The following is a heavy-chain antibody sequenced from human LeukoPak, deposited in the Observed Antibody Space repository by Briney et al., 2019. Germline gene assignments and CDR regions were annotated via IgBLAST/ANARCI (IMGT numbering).Heavy chain of an antibody. CDR2: INSDGSST. Sequence: PGGSLRLSCAASGFTFSSYWMHWVRQAPGKGLVWVSRINSDGSSTSYADSVKGRFTISRDNSKNTLYLQMNSLRAEDTAVYYCAKAAMVRGHFSLDVWGKGTTVTVSS. D-gene: IGHD3-10*01. V-gene: IGHV3-74*01. CDR1: GFTFSSYW. CDR3: AKAAMVRGHFSLDV. J-gene: IGHJ6*04.